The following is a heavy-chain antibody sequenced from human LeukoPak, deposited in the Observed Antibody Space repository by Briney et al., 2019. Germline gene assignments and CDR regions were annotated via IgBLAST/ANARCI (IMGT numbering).Heavy chain of an antibody. CDR2: ISPGGGPT. J-gene: IGHJ4*02. CDR1: GFPFSIYG. D-gene: IGHD5-12*01. CDR3: AKDGAWLRFDD. V-gene: IGHV3-23*01. Sequence: GGSLRLSCAASGFPFSIYGMNWVRQAPGKGLEWVSGISPGGGPTYYADSVKGRFTISRDDSKNTLYLQMNNLRAEDTAVYYCAKDGAWLRFDDWGQGILVTVSS.